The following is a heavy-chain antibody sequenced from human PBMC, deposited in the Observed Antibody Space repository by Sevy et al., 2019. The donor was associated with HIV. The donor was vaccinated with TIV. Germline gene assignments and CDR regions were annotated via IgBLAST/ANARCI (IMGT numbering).Heavy chain of an antibody. Sequence: GGSLRLSCAASGFTFSSYAMSWVRQAPGKGLEWVSAISGSGGSTYYADSVKGRFTISRDNSKNTLYLQMNSLRAEDTAVYYCAKDEGYSNGWYYFDYWGQGTLVTVSS. CDR3: AKDEGYSNGWYYFDY. J-gene: IGHJ4*02. D-gene: IGHD6-19*01. CDR1: GFTFSSYA. V-gene: IGHV3-23*01. CDR2: ISGSGGST.